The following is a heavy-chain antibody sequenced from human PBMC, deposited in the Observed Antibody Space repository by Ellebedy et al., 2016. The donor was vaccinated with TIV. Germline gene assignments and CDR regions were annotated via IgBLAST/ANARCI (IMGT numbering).Heavy chain of an antibody. CDR2: IYYSGST. CDR1: GGSISTGSYY. Sequence: MPSETLSLTCTVSGGSISTGSYYWGWIRQPPGKGLEWIGNIYYSGSTHYNPSLQSRVTISLDTSKNQFSLKLISVTAADTAVYYCARDESVRGVTPPDYWGQGTLVTVSS. D-gene: IGHD3-10*01. J-gene: IGHJ4*02. CDR3: ARDESVRGVTPPDY. V-gene: IGHV4-39*07.